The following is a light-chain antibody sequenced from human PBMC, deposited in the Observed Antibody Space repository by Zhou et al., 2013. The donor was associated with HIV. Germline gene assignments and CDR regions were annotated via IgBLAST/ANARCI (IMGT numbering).Light chain of an antibody. CDR2: DAS. V-gene: IGKV1-13*02. CDR3: QQFNIYPLT. J-gene: IGKJ4*01. CDR1: QGINNT. Sequence: AIQLTQSPSSLSASVGDRVTITCRASQGINNTVAWYQQKPGKAPKFLIYDASSLESGVPSRFSGSGSGTDFTLIISSLQPEDFATYYCQQFNIYPLTFGGGPRWR.